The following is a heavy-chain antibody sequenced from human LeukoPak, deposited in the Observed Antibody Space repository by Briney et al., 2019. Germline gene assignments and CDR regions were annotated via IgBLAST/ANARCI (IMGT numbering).Heavy chain of an antibody. CDR3: ARLESNNYVVY. Sequence: GESLKISCKGSGYSFTSYWIGWVRQMPGKGLEWMGVIYPGDSDTRYSPSFQGQVTISADKSTTTAYLQWSSLKASDTATYYCARLESNNYVVYWGQGTLVTVSS. CDR1: GYSFTSYW. CDR2: IYPGDSDT. V-gene: IGHV5-51*01. J-gene: IGHJ4*02.